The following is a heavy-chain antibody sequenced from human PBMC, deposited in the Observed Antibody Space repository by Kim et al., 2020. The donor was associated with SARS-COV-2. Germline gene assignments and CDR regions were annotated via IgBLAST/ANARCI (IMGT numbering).Heavy chain of an antibody. CDR3: ARDRDYYDSSGEPLYYYGMDV. D-gene: IGHD3-22*01. CDR1: GFTFSSYS. Sequence: GWSLRLSCAASGFTFSSYSMNWVRQAPGKGLEWVSSISSSSSYIYYADSVKGRFTISRDNAKNSLYLQMNSLRAEDTAVYYCARDRDYYDSSGEPLYYYGMDVWGQGATVTVSS. V-gene: IGHV3-21*01. J-gene: IGHJ6*02. CDR2: ISSSSSYI.